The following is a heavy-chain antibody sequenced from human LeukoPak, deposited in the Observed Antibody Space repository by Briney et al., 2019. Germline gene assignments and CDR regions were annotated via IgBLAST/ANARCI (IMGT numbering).Heavy chain of an antibody. CDR2: MDPKTGKS. V-gene: IGHV1-8*01. J-gene: IGHJ4*02. CDR3: AGRPDTAIVPIFDY. CDR1: GYTFTTYD. Sequence: ASVKVSCKASGYTFTTYDFNWVRQASGQGLEWMGWMDPKTGKSGYAQKFQGRVSMTRNTSITTAYLEFSSLRPADTAIYYCAGRPDTAIVPIFDYWGQGTLVTVSS. D-gene: IGHD5-18*01.